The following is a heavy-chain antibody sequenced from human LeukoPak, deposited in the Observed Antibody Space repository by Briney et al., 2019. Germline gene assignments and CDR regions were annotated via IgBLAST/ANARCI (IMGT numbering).Heavy chain of an antibody. CDR1: GYIFTSYW. V-gene: IGHV5-51*01. CDR3: ARTVVAAKTYYFDY. D-gene: IGHD2-15*01. J-gene: IGHJ4*02. CDR2: IYAADSDT. Sequence: GESLDISCKGSGYIFTSYWIVWVRQMPGKDLEWMGIIYAADSDTRYSPSFQGHVTISVDKSISTAYLRWNSLKASDTAMYYCARTVVAAKTYYFDYWGRGTLVTVSS.